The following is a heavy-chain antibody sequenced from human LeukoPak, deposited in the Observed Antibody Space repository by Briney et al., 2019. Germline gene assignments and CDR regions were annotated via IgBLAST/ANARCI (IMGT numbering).Heavy chain of an antibody. V-gene: IGHV4-34*01. J-gene: IGHJ3*02. Sequence: SETLSLTCAVYGVSFSGYYWSWIRQPPGKGLEWIGEINHSGSTNYNPSLKSRVTISVDTSKNQFSLKLSSVTAADTAVYYCARVLARLLWFGVSTNAFDIWGQGTMVTVSS. CDR2: INHSGST. CDR1: GVSFSGYY. D-gene: IGHD3-10*01. CDR3: ARVLARLLWFGVSTNAFDI.